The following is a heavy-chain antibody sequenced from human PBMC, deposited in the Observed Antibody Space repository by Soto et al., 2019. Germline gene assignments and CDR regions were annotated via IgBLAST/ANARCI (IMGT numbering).Heavy chain of an antibody. D-gene: IGHD3-9*01. J-gene: IGHJ5*02. CDR2: VSYDGDDQ. V-gene: IGHV3-30-3*01. CDR3: ARASYFSEKTAYYAKSFKWFDP. Sequence: HWVRQAPGKGLEWVAFVSYDGDDQYYADSVKGRFTVSRDNSGNTLHLQMDSLRPEDTAFYYCARASYFSEKTAYYAKSFKWFDPWGQGTLVTVSS.